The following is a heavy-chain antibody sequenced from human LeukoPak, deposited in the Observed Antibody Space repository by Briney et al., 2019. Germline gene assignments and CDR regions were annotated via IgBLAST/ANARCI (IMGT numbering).Heavy chain of an antibody. D-gene: IGHD1-14*01. CDR1: GASITGHY. V-gene: IGHV4-59*11. CDR2: ISHIGST. CDR3: ARDRISINALDM. Sequence: SETLSLTCTVSGASITGHYLTWIRQPPGNGLEWIRYISHIGSTNYNPSLKSRVTISVDTSKNQFSLKLTSVTAADTALYYCARDRISINALDMWGQGTMVTVSS. J-gene: IGHJ3*02.